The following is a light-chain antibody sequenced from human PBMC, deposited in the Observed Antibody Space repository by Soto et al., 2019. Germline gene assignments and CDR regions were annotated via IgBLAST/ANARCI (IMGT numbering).Light chain of an antibody. CDR1: QSVSSN. V-gene: IGKV3-15*01. CDR2: GAS. J-gene: IGKJ2*01. CDR3: QQYNNWPPYT. Sequence: EIVMTQSPATLSVSPGERATLSCRASQSVSSNLAWYQQKPGQAPRLLIYGASTRATGIPARFSGSGSGTEFTLTISSLQSEDFPVYYCQQYNNWPPYTFCQGTKLEIK.